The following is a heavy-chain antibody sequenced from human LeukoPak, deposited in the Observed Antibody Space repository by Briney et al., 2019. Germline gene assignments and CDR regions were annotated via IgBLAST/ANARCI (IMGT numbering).Heavy chain of an antibody. CDR3: ARQAVGADSGVYFDY. CDR1: GGSISSYY. Sequence: SETLSLTCTVSGGSISSYYWSWIRQPPGKGLEWMGYIYYSGSTNYNPSLKSRVTISVDTSQNQFSLKLSSVTAADTAVYYCARQAVGADSGVYFDYWGQGTLVTVSS. CDR2: IYYSGST. V-gene: IGHV4-59*01. J-gene: IGHJ4*02. D-gene: IGHD1-26*01.